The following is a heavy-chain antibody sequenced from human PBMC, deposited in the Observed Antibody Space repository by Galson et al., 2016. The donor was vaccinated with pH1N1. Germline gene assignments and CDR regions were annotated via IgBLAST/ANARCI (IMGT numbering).Heavy chain of an antibody. Sequence: SLRLSCAASGFTFDDYGMIWVRQRPGKGLEWVSAINWNGGNTGYADSVKGRFTISRDDAKNSLFLQMNSLRAEDTALYYCARNYYGSGNYYKPVGFYYMDVWGKGTTVTVSS. CDR1: GFTFDDYG. V-gene: IGHV3-20*04. CDR2: INWNGGNT. J-gene: IGHJ6*03. CDR3: ARNYYGSGNYYKPVGFYYMDV. D-gene: IGHD3-10*01.